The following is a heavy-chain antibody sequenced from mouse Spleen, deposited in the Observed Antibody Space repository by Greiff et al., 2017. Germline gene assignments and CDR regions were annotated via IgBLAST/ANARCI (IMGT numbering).Heavy chain of an antibody. CDR1: GFTFSNYW. V-gene: IGHV6-3*01. CDR3: IYYSYDEDAMDN. CDR2: IRLKSDNYAT. Sequence: EVQVVESGGGLVQPGGSMKLSCVASGFTFSNYWMNWVRQSPEKGLEWVAQIRLKSDNYATHYAESVKGRFTISRDDSKSSVYLQMNNLRAEDTGIYYCIYYSYDEDAMDNWGQGTSVTVSS. J-gene: IGHJ4*01. D-gene: IGHD2-12*01.